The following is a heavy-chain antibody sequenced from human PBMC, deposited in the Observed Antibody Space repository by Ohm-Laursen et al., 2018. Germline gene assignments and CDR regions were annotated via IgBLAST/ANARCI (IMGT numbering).Heavy chain of an antibody. Sequence: RESLRISCKGSGYSFTSYWIGWVRQMPGKGLEWMGIIYPGDSDTRYSPSFQGQVTISADKSISTAYLQWSSLKASDTAMYYCAQTRSGYYDSSGYYHWGQGTLVTVSS. V-gene: IGHV5-51*01. CDR2: IYPGDSDT. CDR1: GYSFTSYW. J-gene: IGHJ5*02. D-gene: IGHD3-22*01. CDR3: AQTRSGYYDSSGYYH.